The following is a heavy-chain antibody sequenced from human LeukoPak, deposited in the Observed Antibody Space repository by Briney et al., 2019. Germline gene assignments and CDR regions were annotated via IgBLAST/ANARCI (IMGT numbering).Heavy chain of an antibody. V-gene: IGHV4-39*07. D-gene: IGHD2-15*01. CDR2: IYYSGST. CDR1: GGSISSSYSY. CDR3: ARAACVRYCSGGSCCYFDY. Sequence: SETLSLTCTVSGGSISSSYSYWGWIRQPPGKGLEWIGNIYYSGSTYYNPSLKSRVTISVDTSKNQFSLKLSSVTAADTAVYYCARAACVRYCSGGSCCYFDYWGQGTLVTVSS. J-gene: IGHJ4*02.